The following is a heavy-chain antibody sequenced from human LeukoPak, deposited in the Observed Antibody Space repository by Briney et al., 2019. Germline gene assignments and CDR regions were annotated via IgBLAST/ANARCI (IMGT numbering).Heavy chain of an antibody. CDR2: INPNSGGT. Sequence: ASVTVSCKASGYTFTGYYMHWVRQAPGQGLEWMGWINPNSGGTNYAQKFQGWVTMTRDTSISTAYMELSRLRSDDTAVYYCARDGPYYYDSSGYDYYYYGMDVWGQGTTVTVSS. CDR1: GYTFTGYY. J-gene: IGHJ6*02. CDR3: ARDGPYYYDSSGYDYYYYGMDV. D-gene: IGHD3-22*01. V-gene: IGHV1-2*04.